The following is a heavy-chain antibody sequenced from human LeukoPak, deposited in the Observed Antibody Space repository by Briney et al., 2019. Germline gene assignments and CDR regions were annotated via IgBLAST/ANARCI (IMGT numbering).Heavy chain of an antibody. CDR3: ARGDGGAAGYDY. CDR2: ITSSSSYI. D-gene: IGHD1-26*01. CDR1: GFTFSSYS. Sequence: PGGSLRLSCAASGFTFSSYSMNWVRQAPGKGLEWVSSITSSSSYIYYADSVKGRFTISRHNAKNSLYLQMNSLTPEDAAVSHCARGDGGAAGYDYWGKGTLVTVSS. J-gene: IGHJ4*02. V-gene: IGHV3-21*01.